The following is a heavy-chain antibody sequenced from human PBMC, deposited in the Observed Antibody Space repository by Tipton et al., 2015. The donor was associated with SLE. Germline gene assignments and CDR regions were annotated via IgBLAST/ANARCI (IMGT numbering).Heavy chain of an antibody. CDR3: ASGGLDY. Sequence: TLSLTCTVSGGSISSGSYYWSWIRQPAGKGLEWIGRIYTSGSTKYNPSLKSRVTISVDTSKNQFSLKLSSVTAADTAVYYCASGGLDYWGQGTLVTVSS. V-gene: IGHV4-61*02. D-gene: IGHD3/OR15-3a*01. J-gene: IGHJ4*02. CDR1: GGSISSGSYY. CDR2: IYTSGST.